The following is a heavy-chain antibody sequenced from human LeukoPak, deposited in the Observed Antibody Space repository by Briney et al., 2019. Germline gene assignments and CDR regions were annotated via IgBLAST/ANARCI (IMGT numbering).Heavy chain of an antibody. V-gene: IGHV3-23*01. J-gene: IGHJ4*02. CDR2: ISGSGGST. CDR3: AKPTSGLDY. Sequence: GGSLRLSCAASGFTFDDYGMSWVRQAPGKGLEWVSAISGSGGSTYYADSVKGRFTISRDNSKNTLYLQMNSLRAEDTAVYYCAKPTSGLDYWGQGTLVTVSS. CDR1: GFTFDDYG. D-gene: IGHD3-10*01.